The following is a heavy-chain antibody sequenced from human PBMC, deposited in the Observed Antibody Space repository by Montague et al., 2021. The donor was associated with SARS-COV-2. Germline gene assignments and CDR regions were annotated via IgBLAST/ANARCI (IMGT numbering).Heavy chain of an antibody. V-gene: IGHV3-53*01. CDR2: IYSGGDT. J-gene: IGHJ3*02. CDR1: GFTVNSNY. Sequence: SLRLSCAASGFTVNSNYMSWVRQAPGKGLEWVALIYSGGDTTYAVSVRDRLTTSRDNSKNTLYLQMNSLRVEDTAVFYCAGGGVGATWAFDNWGQGTMVTVSS. CDR3: AGGGVGATWAFDN. D-gene: IGHD1-26*01.